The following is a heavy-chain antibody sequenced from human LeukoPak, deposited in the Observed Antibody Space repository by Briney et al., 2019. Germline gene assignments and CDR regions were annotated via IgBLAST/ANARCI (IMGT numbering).Heavy chain of an antibody. Sequence: ASVKVSCKASGYTFTSYYMHWVRQAPGQGLEWMGIINPSGGSTSYAQKFQGRVTMTRDTSTSTVYMELSSLRSKDTAVYYCARDFGRIVVVPAAMRGWFDPWGQGTLVTVSS. V-gene: IGHV1-46*01. CDR1: GYTFTSYY. D-gene: IGHD2-2*01. CDR2: INPSGGST. J-gene: IGHJ5*02. CDR3: ARDFGRIVVVPAAMRGWFDP.